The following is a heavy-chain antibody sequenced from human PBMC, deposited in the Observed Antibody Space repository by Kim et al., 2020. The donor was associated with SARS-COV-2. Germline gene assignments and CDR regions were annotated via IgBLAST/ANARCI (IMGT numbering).Heavy chain of an antibody. Sequence: SETLSLTCAVSGGSISSSNWWSWVRQPPGKGLEWIGEIYHSGSTNYNPSLKSRVTISVDKSKNQFSLKLSSVTAADTAVYYCARESEWELPATDPANWYCDLWGRGTLVTVSS. J-gene: IGHJ2*01. D-gene: IGHD1-26*01. V-gene: IGHV4-4*02. CDR2: IYHSGST. CDR1: GGSISSSNW. CDR3: ARESEWELPATDPANWYCDL.